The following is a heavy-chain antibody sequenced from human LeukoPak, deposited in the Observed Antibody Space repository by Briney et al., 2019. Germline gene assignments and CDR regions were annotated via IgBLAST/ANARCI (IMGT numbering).Heavy chain of an antibody. V-gene: IGHV4-59*01. J-gene: IGHJ4*02. Sequence: SETLSLTCTVSGGSISSYYWSWIRQPPGKGLEWIGYIYYSGSTNYNPPLKSRVTISVDTSKNQFSLILNSVTAADTAVCYCARVDYYDSSVFDYWGQGTLVTVSS. CDR2: IYYSGST. CDR1: GGSISSYY. CDR3: ARVDYYDSSVFDY. D-gene: IGHD3-22*01.